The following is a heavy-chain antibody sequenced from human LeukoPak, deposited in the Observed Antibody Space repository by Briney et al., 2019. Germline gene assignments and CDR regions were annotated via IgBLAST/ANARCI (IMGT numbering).Heavy chain of an antibody. CDR2: IIPIFGTA. CDR3: ARDHCSSTSCYQEGAFDI. J-gene: IGHJ3*02. V-gene: IGHV1-69*01. Sequence: GASVKVSCKASGGTFSSYAISWVRQAPGQGLEWMGGIIPIFGTANYAQKFQGRVTITADESTSTAYKELSSLRSEDTAVYYCARDHCSSTSCYQEGAFDIWGQGTMVTVSS. D-gene: IGHD2-2*01. CDR1: GGTFSSYA.